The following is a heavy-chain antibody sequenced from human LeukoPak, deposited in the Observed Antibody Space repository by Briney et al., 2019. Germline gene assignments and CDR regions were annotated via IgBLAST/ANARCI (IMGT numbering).Heavy chain of an antibody. CDR2: INHSGST. J-gene: IGHJ6*04. D-gene: IGHD1-1*01. V-gene: IGHV4-34*01. Sequence: PSETLSLTCAVYGGSFSGYYWSWIRQPPGKGLEWIGEINHSGSTNYNPPLKSRVTISVDTSKNQFSLKLSSVTAADTAVYYCARDEIGTTMTYYYGMDVWGKGTTVTVSS. CDR1: GGSFSGYY. CDR3: ARDEIGTTMTYYYGMDV.